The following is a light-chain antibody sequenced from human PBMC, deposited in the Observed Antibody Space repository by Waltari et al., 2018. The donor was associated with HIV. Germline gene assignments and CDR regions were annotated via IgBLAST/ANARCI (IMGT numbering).Light chain of an antibody. Sequence: EIVMTQSPVTLSVSPGERVTLSCRASQSVSSNLAWYQQKPGQAPRLLIYGASARATGIPATVSGSGSGTDFTRTVSNLQSEDFATYYCQQYSNWPRTFGNGTKVEI. CDR3: QQYSNWPRT. CDR2: GAS. V-gene: IGKV3-15*01. CDR1: QSVSSN. J-gene: IGKJ1*01.